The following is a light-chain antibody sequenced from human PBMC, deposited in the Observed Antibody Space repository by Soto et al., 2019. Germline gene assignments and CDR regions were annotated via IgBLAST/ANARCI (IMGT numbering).Light chain of an antibody. Sequence: DIQMTQSPSSLSASVGDRITITCRASQTISTYLNWYQQKPGKAPSLLIYGASSLQSGVPSRFSGSGSGTDFTLSISSLQPEDFATYYCQQTYSTPWTFGQGTRVEIK. CDR2: GAS. J-gene: IGKJ1*01. CDR3: QQTYSTPWT. V-gene: IGKV1-39*01. CDR1: QTISTY.